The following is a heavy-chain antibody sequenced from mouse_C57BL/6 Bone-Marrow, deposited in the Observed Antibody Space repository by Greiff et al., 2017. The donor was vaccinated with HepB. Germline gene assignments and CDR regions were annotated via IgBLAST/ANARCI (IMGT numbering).Heavy chain of an antibody. Sequence: QVQLQQPGAELVKPGASVKMSCKASGYTFTSYWITWVKQRPGQGLEWIGDIYPGSGSTNYNEKFKSKATLTVDTSSSTAYMQLSSLTSEDSAVYDCARSHYYGSGAMDYWGQGTSVTVSS. CDR3: ARSHYYGSGAMDY. V-gene: IGHV1-55*01. CDR2: IYPGSGST. J-gene: IGHJ4*01. CDR1: GYTFTSYW. D-gene: IGHD1-1*01.